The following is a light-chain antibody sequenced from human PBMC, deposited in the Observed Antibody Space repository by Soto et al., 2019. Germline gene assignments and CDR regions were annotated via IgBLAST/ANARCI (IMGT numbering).Light chain of an antibody. J-gene: IGKJ4*01. Sequence: EIVLTQSPATLSVSQGERATLSCRASESVSNNLAWYKQKPCQAPRLLIFGASSRATGIPARFSGSGSGTDFTLTISSLQPEHFPLCYFQQDDKRPLTFGGGTKLEIK. CDR2: GAS. CDR1: ESVSNN. V-gene: IGKV3D-15*01. CDR3: QQDDKRPLT.